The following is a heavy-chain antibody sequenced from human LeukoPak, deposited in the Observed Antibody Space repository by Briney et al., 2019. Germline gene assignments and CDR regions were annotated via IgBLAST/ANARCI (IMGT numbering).Heavy chain of an antibody. V-gene: IGHV3-23*01. J-gene: IGHJ4*02. Sequence: GGSLRPSCAASAFTFSSYAMSCVRQAPGKGREWVSAISGSGGSTYYADSVKGRFTISRDNSKNTLYLQMNSLRAEDTAVYYCAKDQGAGVGEPFDYWGQGTLVTVSS. CDR2: ISGSGGST. D-gene: IGHD1-26*01. CDR1: AFTFSSYA. CDR3: AKDQGAGVGEPFDY.